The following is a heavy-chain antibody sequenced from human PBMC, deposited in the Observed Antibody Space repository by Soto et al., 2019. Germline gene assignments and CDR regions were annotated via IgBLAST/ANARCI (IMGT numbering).Heavy chain of an antibody. CDR1: GGTFSSYA. D-gene: IGHD2-15*01. CDR2: IIPIFGTA. J-gene: IGHJ4*02. Sequence: SVKVSFKASGGTFSSYAISWVRQAPGQGLEWMGGIIPIFGTANYAQKFQGRVTITADKSTSTAYMELSSLRSEDTAVYYCASGGVPVVAATLYYFDYWGQGTLVTVSS. V-gene: IGHV1-69*06. CDR3: ASGGVPVVAATLYYFDY.